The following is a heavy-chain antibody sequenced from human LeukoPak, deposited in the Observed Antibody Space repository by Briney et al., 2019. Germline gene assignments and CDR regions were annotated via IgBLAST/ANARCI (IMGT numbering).Heavy chain of an antibody. J-gene: IGHJ4*02. CDR3: ASTSRYCSGGSCTPFDY. CDR1: GFTFSSYW. V-gene: IGHV3-7*01. D-gene: IGHD2-15*01. Sequence: GGSLRLSCAASGFTFSSYWMSWVRQAPGKGLEWVANIKQGGSEKYHVDSVRGRFTISRDNAKNSLYLQMNSLRAEDTAVYYCASTSRYCSGGSCTPFDYWGQGTLVTVSS. CDR2: IKQGGSEK.